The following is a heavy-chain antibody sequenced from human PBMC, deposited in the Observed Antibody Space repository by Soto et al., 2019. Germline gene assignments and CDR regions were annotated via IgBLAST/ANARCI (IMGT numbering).Heavy chain of an antibody. J-gene: IGHJ4*02. CDR1: GYTFTSYA. V-gene: IGHV1-3*05. CDR3: ARSIVVVTALDY. CDR2: INAGNGNT. Sequence: QVQLVQSGAEEKKPGASVKVSCKASGYTFTSYAMHWVRQAPGQRLEWMGWINAGNGNTKYSQKFQGRVTITRDTAASTDDMELSSMRSEDTAVYYCARSIVVVTALDYWGQGTLVTVSS. D-gene: IGHD2-21*02.